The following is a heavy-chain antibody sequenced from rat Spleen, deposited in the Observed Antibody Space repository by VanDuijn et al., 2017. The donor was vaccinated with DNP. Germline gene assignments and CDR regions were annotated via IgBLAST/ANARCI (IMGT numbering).Heavy chain of an antibody. CDR2: ISYNGGTP. CDR1: GFTFSDYY. V-gene: IGHV5-7*01. J-gene: IGHJ4*01. Sequence: EVQLVESGGGLIQPGRSLKLSCTASGFTFSDYYMAWVRQAPAKGLEWVATISYNGGTPYYRDSVKGRFTISRDNAKSTLYLQMDSLRSEDTATYYCARLYVRDYDGYYQDVMDAWGQGASVTVSS. CDR3: ARLYVRDYDGYYQDVMDA. D-gene: IGHD1-12*03.